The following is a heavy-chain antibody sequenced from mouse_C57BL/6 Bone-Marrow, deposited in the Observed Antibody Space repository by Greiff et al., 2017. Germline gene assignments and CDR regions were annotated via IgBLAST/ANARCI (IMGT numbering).Heavy chain of an antibody. CDR2: ISGGGGNT. J-gene: IGHJ3*01. Sequence: EVKLVESGGGLVKPGGSPKLSCAASGFTFSSYTMSWVRQTPEKRLEWVATISGGGGNTYYPDSVKGRFTISRDNAKNTLYLQMSSLRSEDTALYYCARQDYGSSYDWFAYWGQGTLVTVSA. CDR3: ARQDYGSSYDWFAY. V-gene: IGHV5-9*01. CDR1: GFTFSSYT. D-gene: IGHD1-1*01.